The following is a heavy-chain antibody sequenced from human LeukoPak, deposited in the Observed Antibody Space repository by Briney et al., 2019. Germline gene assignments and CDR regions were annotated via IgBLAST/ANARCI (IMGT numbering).Heavy chain of an antibody. D-gene: IGHD4-17*01. CDR2: ISSSSSYI. CDR3: AREVTVTTFFYYYGMDV. V-gene: IGHV3-21*01. Sequence: GGSLRLSCAASGFTFSSYSMNWVRQAPGKGLECVSSISSSSSYIYYADSVKGRFTISRDNAKNSLYLQMNSLRAEDTAVYYCAREVTVTTFFYYYGMDVWGQGTTVTVSS. CDR1: GFTFSSYS. J-gene: IGHJ6*02.